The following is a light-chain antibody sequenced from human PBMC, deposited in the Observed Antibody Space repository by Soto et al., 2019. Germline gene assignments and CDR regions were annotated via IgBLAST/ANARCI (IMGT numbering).Light chain of an antibody. CDR2: EVS. CDR3: SSYTSSSTYV. V-gene: IGLV2-14*01. Sequence: QSVLTQPASVSGSPGQTITISCTGTSSGVGTYNYVSWYQMHPGKAPKLMVYEVSNRPSGVSNRFSGSKSGNTASLTISGHQAEDEADYHCSSYTSSSTYVFGTGTKVTVL. J-gene: IGLJ1*01. CDR1: SSGVGTYNY.